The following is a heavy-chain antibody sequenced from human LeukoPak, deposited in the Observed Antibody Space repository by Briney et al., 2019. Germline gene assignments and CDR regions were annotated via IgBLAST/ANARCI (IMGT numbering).Heavy chain of an antibody. J-gene: IGHJ4*02. V-gene: IGHV3-7*01. D-gene: IGHD6-19*01. CDR3: ARGVYSSGWYPDTFDY. CDR2: IKKDGSDR. Sequence: GGSLRLSCAASGFTFSSYWMSWVRQAPGRGLEWLANIKKDGSDRYYVDSVKGRFTISRDNAMNSLYLQMNSLRAEDTALYYCARGVYSSGWYPDTFDYWGQGTLVTVSS. CDR1: GFTFSSYW.